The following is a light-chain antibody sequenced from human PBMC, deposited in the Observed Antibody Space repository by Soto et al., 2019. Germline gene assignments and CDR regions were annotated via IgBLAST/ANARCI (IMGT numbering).Light chain of an antibody. V-gene: IGLV2-14*03. CDR3: SSYTRSSTSHVV. J-gene: IGLJ2*01. Sequence: QSALTQPASVSGSPGQSIIISCTGTSSDVGSYNYVSWYQQHPGKAPKLMVYDVSNRPSGVSNRFSGSKSGNTASLTISGLQAEDEADYYCSSYTRSSTSHVVFGGGTKLTVL. CDR2: DVS. CDR1: SSDVGSYNY.